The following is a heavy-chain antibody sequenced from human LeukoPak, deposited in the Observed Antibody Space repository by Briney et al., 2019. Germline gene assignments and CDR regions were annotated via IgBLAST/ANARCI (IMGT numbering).Heavy chain of an antibody. D-gene: IGHD3-10*01. CDR3: ASGLCFGDNWFDP. CDR2: ISSSCSTI. CDR1: GFTFSSYG. Sequence: GGALRVSCAASGFTFSSYGMNWVRQAPGKGLEWVSYISSSCSTIYYADSAKGRFTISRDNAKNSLYLQMNSRRAEDTAVYYCASGLCFGDNWFDPWGQGTLVTVSS. J-gene: IGHJ5*02. V-gene: IGHV3-48*03.